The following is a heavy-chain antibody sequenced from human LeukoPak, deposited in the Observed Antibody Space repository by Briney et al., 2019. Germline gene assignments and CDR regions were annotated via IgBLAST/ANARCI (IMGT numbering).Heavy chain of an antibody. CDR1: GYTFTGYY. V-gene: IGHV1-46*01. CDR2: INPNSGST. D-gene: IGHD4-11*01. CDR3: ARGRTTVTSVFDY. J-gene: IGHJ4*02. Sequence: GASVKVSCKASGYTFTGYYMHWVRQAPGQGLEWMGIINPNSGSTSYAQKFQGRVTMTRDMSTSTVYMELSSLRFEDTAVCYCARGRTTVTSVFDYWGQGTLVTVSS.